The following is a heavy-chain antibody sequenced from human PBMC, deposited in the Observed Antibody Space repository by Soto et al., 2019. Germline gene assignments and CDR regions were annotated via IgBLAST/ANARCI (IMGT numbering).Heavy chain of an antibody. CDR1: GFTFDDYA. CDR3: VRGNGGALADPFDP. J-gene: IGHJ5*02. CDR2: ISWHSGDI. V-gene: IGHV3-9*01. Sequence: EVQLVESGGGLVQPGRSLRLSCAGAGFTFDDYAMHWVRQAPGKGMEWVSGISWHSGDIGYADSVKGRVTISRDNARNALSLQMNTMRADDTALYPCVRGNGGALADPFDPWGQGTLVTVSS. D-gene: IGHD6-19*01.